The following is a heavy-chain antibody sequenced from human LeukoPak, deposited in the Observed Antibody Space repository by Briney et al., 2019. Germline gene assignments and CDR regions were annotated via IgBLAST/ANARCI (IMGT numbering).Heavy chain of an antibody. CDR1: GFAFSSYA. CDR2: ISYDGSNK. J-gene: IGHJ3*02. V-gene: IGHV3-30*01. D-gene: IGHD2-15*01. Sequence: GGSLRLSCAASGFAFSSYAMHWVRQAPGKGLEWVAVISYDGSNKYYADSVKGRFTISRDNSKNMLYLQMNSLRAEDTAVYYCARDREGYLDIWGQGTMVTVSS. CDR3: ARDREGYLDI.